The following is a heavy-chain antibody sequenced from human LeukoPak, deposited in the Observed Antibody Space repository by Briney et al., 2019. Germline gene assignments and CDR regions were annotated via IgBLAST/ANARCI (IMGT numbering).Heavy chain of an antibody. CDR2: ISGSDGST. CDR1: GFTFSSYA. Sequence: GGSLRLSCAASGFTFSSYAMSWVRQAPGKGLEWVSAISGSDGSTYYADSVKGRFTISRDNSKNTLYLQMNSLRAEDTAVYYCATYDSSGYYYGSHYWGQGTLVTVSS. J-gene: IGHJ4*02. CDR3: ATYDSSGYYYGSHY. V-gene: IGHV3-23*01. D-gene: IGHD3-22*01.